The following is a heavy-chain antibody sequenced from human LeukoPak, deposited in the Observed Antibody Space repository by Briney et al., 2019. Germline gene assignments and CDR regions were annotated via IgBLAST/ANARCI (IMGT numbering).Heavy chain of an antibody. CDR3: ARAESGYYFDY. J-gene: IGHJ4*02. D-gene: IGHD1-14*01. CDR1: GFTFSSYG. CDR2: IWYDGSNK. Sequence: GGSLRLSCAASGFTFSSYGMHWVRQAPGKGLEWVAVIWYDGSNKYYADSVKGRFTISRDNSKNTLYLQMNSLRAEDTAVYYCARAESGYYFDYWGQGTLDTVSS. V-gene: IGHV3-33*01.